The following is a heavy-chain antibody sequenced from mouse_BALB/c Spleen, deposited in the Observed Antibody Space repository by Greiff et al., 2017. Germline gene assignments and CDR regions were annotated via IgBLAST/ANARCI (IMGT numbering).Heavy chain of an antibody. CDR1: GYSITSGYY. CDR2: ISYDGSN. D-gene: IGHD4-1*01. J-gene: IGHJ4*01. CDR3: ARGLTGTYYYAMDY. Sequence: VQLKESGPGLVKPSQSLSLTCSVTGYSITSGYYWNWIRQFPGNKLEWMGYISYDGSNNYNPSLKNRISITRDTSKNQFFLKLNSVTTEDTATYYCARGLTGTYYYAMDYWGQGTSVTVSS. V-gene: IGHV3-6*02.